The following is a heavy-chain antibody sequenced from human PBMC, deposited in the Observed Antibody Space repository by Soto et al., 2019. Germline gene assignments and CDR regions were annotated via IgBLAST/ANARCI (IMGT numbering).Heavy chain of an antibody. D-gene: IGHD2-8*01. V-gene: IGHV4-39*01. CDR2: VYYRGRS. CDR1: GGSVSNSNYY. Sequence: SETLSLTCTVSGGSVSNSNYYWGWIRQSPGKGLEWIGSVYYRGRSYSKSSVKSRVTISVDTSKNQFSLNLDSVTASDAAVYFCVSQRTSVLTQAYFDYWGPGALVTVSS. CDR3: VSQRTSVLTQAYFDY. J-gene: IGHJ4*02.